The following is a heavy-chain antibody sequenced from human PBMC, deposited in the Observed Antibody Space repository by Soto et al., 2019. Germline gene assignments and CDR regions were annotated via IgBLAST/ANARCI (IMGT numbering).Heavy chain of an antibody. Sequence: PETLSLTCTVSGGSVSSGSYCWSWIRQPPGKGLEWIGYIYYSGSTNYNPSLKSRVTISVDTSKNQFSLKLSSVTAADTAVYYCASASGRIAAAGHDAFDIWGQGTMVTVS. CDR3: ASASGRIAAAGHDAFDI. D-gene: IGHD6-25*01. CDR1: GGSVSSGSYC. CDR2: IYYSGST. V-gene: IGHV4-61*01. J-gene: IGHJ3*02.